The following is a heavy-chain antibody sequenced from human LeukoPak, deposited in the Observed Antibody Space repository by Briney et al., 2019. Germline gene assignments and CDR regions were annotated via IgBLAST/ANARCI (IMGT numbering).Heavy chain of an antibody. CDR3: ASPRGYSYGTLGY. Sequence: ASVKVSCKASGYTFTGYYMHWVRQAPGQGLEWMGWINPNSGGTNYAQKFQGRVTMTRDTSISPAYMELSRLRSDDTAVYYCASPRGYSYGTLGYWGQGTLVTVSS. J-gene: IGHJ4*02. V-gene: IGHV1-2*02. CDR2: INPNSGGT. CDR1: GYTFTGYY. D-gene: IGHD5-18*01.